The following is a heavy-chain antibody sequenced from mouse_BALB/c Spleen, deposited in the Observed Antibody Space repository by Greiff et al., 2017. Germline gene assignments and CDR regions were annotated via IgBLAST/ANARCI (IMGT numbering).Heavy chain of an antibody. J-gene: IGHJ3*01. Sequence: QVQLQQSGPELVKPGASVKISCKASGYAFSSSWMNWVKQRPGQGLEWIGRIYPGDGDTNYNGKFKGKATLTADKSSSTAYMQLSSLTSVDSAVYFCARSRGRAFAYWGQGTLVTVSA. CDR2: IYPGDGDT. D-gene: IGHD3-3*01. V-gene: IGHV1-82*01. CDR3: ARSRGRAFAY. CDR1: GYAFSSSW.